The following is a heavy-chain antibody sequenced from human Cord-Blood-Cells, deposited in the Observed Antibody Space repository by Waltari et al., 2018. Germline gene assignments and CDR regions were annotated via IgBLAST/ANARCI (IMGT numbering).Heavy chain of an antibody. CDR3: ARDSRSYDFWSGYYNSAFDI. Sequence: EVQLVESGGGLVKPGGSLRLSCAASGFTFSSYSMNWVRQAPGKGLEWVSSISRSSSYIYYADSVKGRFTSSRDNAKNSLDLQMNSLRAEDTAVYYCARDSRSYDFWSGYYNSAFDIWGQGTMVTVSS. CDR2: ISRSSSYI. J-gene: IGHJ3*02. V-gene: IGHV3-21*01. D-gene: IGHD3-3*01. CDR1: GFTFSSYS.